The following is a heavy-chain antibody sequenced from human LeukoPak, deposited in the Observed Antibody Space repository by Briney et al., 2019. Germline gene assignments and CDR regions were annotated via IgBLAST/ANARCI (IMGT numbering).Heavy chain of an antibody. CDR3: ARDQGTVLLWFGYYMDV. CDR2: ISPIFGTA. J-gene: IGHJ6*03. D-gene: IGHD3-10*01. CDR1: GGTFSSYA. V-gene: IGHV1-69*13. Sequence: SVKVSCKASGGTFSSYAISWVRQAPGQGLEWMGGISPIFGTANYAQKFQGRVTITAEESTSTAYMVLSSLRSEETAVYYCARDQGTVLLWFGYYMDVWGKGTTVTVSS.